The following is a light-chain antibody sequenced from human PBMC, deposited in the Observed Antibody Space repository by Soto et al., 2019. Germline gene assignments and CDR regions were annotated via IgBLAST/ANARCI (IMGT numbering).Light chain of an antibody. J-gene: IGKJ5*01. CDR3: QQYVSPPIT. CDR1: QSVSSSY. V-gene: IGKV3-20*01. Sequence: IVLTQSPGTLSLSPWERATLSCRASQSVSSSYLAWYQQKPGQAPRPLIYGASSRATGIPDRFSGSGSGTDFTLTISRLEPEDVAVYYCQQYVSPPITFGQGTRLEIK. CDR2: GAS.